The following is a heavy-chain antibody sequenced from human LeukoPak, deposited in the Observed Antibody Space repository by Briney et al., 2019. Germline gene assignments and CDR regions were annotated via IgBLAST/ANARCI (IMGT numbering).Heavy chain of an antibody. CDR2: INPNSEDT. CDR1: GYTFTGHY. Sequence: SVNVSCKASGYTFTGHYIHWVRQVPGQGLEWMGWINPNSEDTNYAQKFQDRVSMTLDTSVRTASMEVNRLTSDDTAVYYCAKDGRGVRNFYSSGIQVDFWGQGTLVNVSS. D-gene: IGHD3-10*01. J-gene: IGHJ4*02. V-gene: IGHV1-2*02. CDR3: AKDGRGVRNFYSSGIQVDF.